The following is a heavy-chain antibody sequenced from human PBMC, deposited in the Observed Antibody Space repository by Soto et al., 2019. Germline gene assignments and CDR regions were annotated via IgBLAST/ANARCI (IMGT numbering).Heavy chain of an antibody. CDR2: ISGSGGST. D-gene: IGHD2-21*01. CDR1: GFTFSSYA. J-gene: IGHJ4*02. Sequence: PGGSLRLSCAASGFTFSSYAMSWVRQAPGKGLEWVSAISGSGGSTYYADSVKGRFTISRDNSKNTLYLQMNSLRAEDTAVYYCAKPEALFPGSPIDYWGQGTLVTVSS. V-gene: IGHV3-23*01. CDR3: AKPEALFPGSPIDY.